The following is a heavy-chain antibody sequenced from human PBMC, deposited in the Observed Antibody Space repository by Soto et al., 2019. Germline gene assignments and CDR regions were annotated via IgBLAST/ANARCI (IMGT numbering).Heavy chain of an antibody. CDR2: IYYSGST. J-gene: IGHJ6*02. V-gene: IGHV4-31*03. CDR3: ARATYYYDSSGPYYYGMDV. D-gene: IGHD3-22*01. Sequence: PSETLSLTCTVSGGSISSGGYYWSWIRQHPGKGLEWIGYIYYSGSTYYNPSLKSRVTISVDTSKNQFSLKLSSVTAADTAVYYCARATYYYDSSGPYYYGMDVWGQGTTVTVYS. CDR1: GGSISSGGYY.